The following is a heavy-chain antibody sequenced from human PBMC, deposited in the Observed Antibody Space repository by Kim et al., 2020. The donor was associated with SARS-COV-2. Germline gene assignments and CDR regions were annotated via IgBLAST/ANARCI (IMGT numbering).Heavy chain of an antibody. CDR3: ARVVGYSSGWYNLGDWFDP. J-gene: IGHJ5*02. CDR2: IKQDGSEK. CDR1: GFTFSSYW. V-gene: IGHV3-7*03. D-gene: IGHD6-19*01. Sequence: GGSLRLSCAASGFTFSSYWMSWVRQAPGKGLEWVANIKQDGSEKYYVDSVKGRFTISRDNAKNSLYLQMNSLRAEDTAVYYCARVVGYSSGWYNLGDWFDPWGQGTLVTVSS.